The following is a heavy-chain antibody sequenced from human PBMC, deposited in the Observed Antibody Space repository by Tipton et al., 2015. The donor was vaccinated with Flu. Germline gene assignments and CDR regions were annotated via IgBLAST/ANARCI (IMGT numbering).Heavy chain of an antibody. J-gene: IGHJ3*02. CDR2: IYYSGTT. Sequence: LRLSCTVSGGSISSNNYYWNWVRQQPGKGLEWIGYIYYSGTTYYSPSLKSRVTLSVDTSKNLFSLNLSSVTAADTAVYYCASDWGSCDTAKCSDALDIWGQGTMVTVSS. CDR3: ASDWGSCDTAKCSDALDI. V-gene: IGHV4-31*03. D-gene: IGHD5-18*01. CDR1: GGSISSNNYY.